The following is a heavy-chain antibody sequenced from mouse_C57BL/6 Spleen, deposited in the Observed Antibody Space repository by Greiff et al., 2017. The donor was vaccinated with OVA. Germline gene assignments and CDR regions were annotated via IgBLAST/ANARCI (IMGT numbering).Heavy chain of an antibody. CDR3: ARMDYGNYSFAY. V-gene: IGHV8-8*01. CDR2: IWWDDDK. J-gene: IGHJ3*01. Sequence: QVQLKESGPGILQPSQTLSLTCSFSGFSLSTFGMGVGWLRQPSGMGLEWLAHIWWDDDKYYNPALKSRLTISKDTSKNQVFLKISNVDTADTATYYCARMDYGNYSFAYWGQGTLVTVSA. CDR1: GFSLSTFGMG. D-gene: IGHD2-1*01.